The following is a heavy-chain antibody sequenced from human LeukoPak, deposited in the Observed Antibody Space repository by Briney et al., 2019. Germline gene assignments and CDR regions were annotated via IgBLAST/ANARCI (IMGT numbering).Heavy chain of an antibody. CDR2: INSDGSST. D-gene: IGHD3-3*01. Sequence: GGSLRLSCAASGFTFSSYWMHWVRQAPGKGLVWVSRINSDGSSTSYADSVKGRFTISRDNAKNTLYLQMNSLRAEDTAVYYCARDWRYDFWSGYYQAAFDIWDQGTMVTVSS. CDR1: GFTFSSYW. CDR3: ARDWRYDFWSGYYQAAFDI. J-gene: IGHJ3*02. V-gene: IGHV3-74*01.